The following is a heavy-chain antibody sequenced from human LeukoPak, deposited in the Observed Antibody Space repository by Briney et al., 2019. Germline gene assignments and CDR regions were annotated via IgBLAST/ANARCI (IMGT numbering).Heavy chain of an antibody. CDR2: INTNTGNP. CDR3: ATITRSSGGDY. D-gene: IGHD1-14*01. V-gene: IGHV7-4-1*02. Sequence: ASVKVSCKASGYTFTSYDINWVRQATGQGLEWMGWINTNTGNPTYAQGFTGRFVFSLDTSVSTAYLQISSLKAEDTAVYYCATITRSSGGDYWGQGTLVTVSS. CDR1: GYTFTSYD. J-gene: IGHJ4*02.